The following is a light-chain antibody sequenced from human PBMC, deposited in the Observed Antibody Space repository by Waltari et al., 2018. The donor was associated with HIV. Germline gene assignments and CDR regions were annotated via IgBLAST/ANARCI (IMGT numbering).Light chain of an antibody. Sequence: SSEVTQDPTVYVALGQTVRITCQGDSLRNYFPSWYQQKPGQAPVLDICGENNRPSGIPDRFSGSTSGNTASLIITGAQAEDEAEYYCNSRDSSGNRLVVFGGGTKLTVL. J-gene: IGLJ2*01. V-gene: IGLV3-19*01. CDR3: NSRDSSGNRLVV. CDR2: GEN. CDR1: SLRNYF.